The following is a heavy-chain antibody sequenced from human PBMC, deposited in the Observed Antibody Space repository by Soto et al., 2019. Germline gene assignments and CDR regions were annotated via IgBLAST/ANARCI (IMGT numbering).Heavy chain of an antibody. CDR1: GYTFTSSG. CDR2: ISAYNGNT. D-gene: IGHD3-9*01. V-gene: IGHV1-18*01. Sequence: QVQLVQSGAEVKKPGASVKVSCKASGYTFTSSGISWVRQAPGQGLEWMGWISAYNGNTNYSQKLQGRVTMTTDTSTSTAYMELRSLRSDDTAVYYYARPTTYYDISSIDYWGQGTLVTVSS. CDR3: ARPTTYYDISSIDY. J-gene: IGHJ4*02.